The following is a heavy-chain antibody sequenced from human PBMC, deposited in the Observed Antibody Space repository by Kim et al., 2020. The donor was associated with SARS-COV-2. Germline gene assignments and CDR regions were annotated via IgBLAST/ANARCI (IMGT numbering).Heavy chain of an antibody. CDR2: S. D-gene: IGHD3-22*01. J-gene: IGHJ1*01. CDR3: ASSSGNLYFHR. Sequence: SNYNHSLKSRVTISVDTSKNQFSLSMSCGTAADTAVYYCASSSGNLYFHRWGQGTLVTVSS. V-gene: IGHV4-4*09.